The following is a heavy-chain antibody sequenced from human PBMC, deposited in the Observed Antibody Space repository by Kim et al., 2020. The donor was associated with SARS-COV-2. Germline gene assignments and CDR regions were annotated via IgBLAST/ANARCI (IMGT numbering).Heavy chain of an antibody. CDR3: ARELESPDY. Sequence: SETLSLTCTVSGGSISSSSYYWGWIRQPPGKGLEWIGSIYYSGSTYYNPSLKSRVTISVDTSKNQFSLKLSSVTAADTAVYYCARELESPDYWGQGTLVTVSS. CDR1: GGSISSSSYY. J-gene: IGHJ4*02. D-gene: IGHD1-1*01. CDR2: IYYSGST. V-gene: IGHV4-39*02.